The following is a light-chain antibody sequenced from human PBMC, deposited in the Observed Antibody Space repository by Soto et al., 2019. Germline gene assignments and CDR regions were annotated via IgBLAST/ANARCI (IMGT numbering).Light chain of an antibody. CDR1: QSVSTY. V-gene: IGKV3-11*01. Sequence: IVLTQSPATLSLSPGERATLSCRASQSVSTYLAWYQQKPGQAPRLLIYDAFHRATGIPARFSGSGSGTDFTLTISSLEPEDFAVYYCQQRSNWPPITFGQGTRLEMK. CDR3: QQRSNWPPIT. J-gene: IGKJ5*01. CDR2: DAF.